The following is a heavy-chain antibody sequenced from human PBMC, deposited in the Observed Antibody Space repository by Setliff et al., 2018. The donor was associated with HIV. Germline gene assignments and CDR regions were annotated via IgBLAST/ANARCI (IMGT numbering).Heavy chain of an antibody. Sequence: PSETLSLTCRVYGGSITSGNYYWGWIRQAPGKGLEWIASMIYGGDTWYNPSIKSRVTIYVDTANNEISLRLSSVTAEDTAVYRCARPHSGRGGGAWFDPWGQGIQVTVSS. CDR1: GGSITSGNYY. J-gene: IGHJ5*02. D-gene: IGHD6-19*01. V-gene: IGHV4-39*01. CDR2: MIYGGDT. CDR3: ARPHSGRGGGAWFDP.